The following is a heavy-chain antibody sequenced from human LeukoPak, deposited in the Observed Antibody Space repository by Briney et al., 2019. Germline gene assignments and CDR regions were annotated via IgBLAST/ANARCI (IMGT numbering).Heavy chain of an antibody. D-gene: IGHD6-13*01. V-gene: IGHV4-30-4*08. CDR2: IYYSGST. J-gene: IGHJ4*02. CDR1: GGSISSGDYY. Sequence: SETLSLTCTVSGGSISSGDYYWSWTRQPPGKGLEWIGYIYYSGSTYYNPSLKSRVTISVDTSKNQFSLKLSSVTAADTAVYYCAREVAAAYYFDYWGQGTLVTVSS. CDR3: AREVAAAYYFDY.